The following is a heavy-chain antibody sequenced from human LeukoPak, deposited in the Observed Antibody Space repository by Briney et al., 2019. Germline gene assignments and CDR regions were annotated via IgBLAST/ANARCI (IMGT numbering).Heavy chain of an antibody. Sequence: SETLSLTCAVYGGCFSGYYWSWIRQLPGKGLEWIGEINHSGSTNYNPSLKSRVTISVDTSKNQFSLKLSSVTAADTAVYYCATGYYGSGSDYYYYGMDVWGQGTTVTVSS. CDR2: INHSGST. CDR3: ATGYYGSGSDYYYYGMDV. CDR1: GGCFSGYY. V-gene: IGHV4-34*01. D-gene: IGHD3-10*01. J-gene: IGHJ6*02.